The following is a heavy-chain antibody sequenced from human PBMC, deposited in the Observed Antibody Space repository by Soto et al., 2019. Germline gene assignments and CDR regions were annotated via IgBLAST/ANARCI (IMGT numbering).Heavy chain of an antibody. CDR2: ISAYNGNT. J-gene: IGHJ6*02. D-gene: IGHD2-2*01. CDR1: GYTFTSYG. Sequence: GASVKVSCKASGYTFTSYGISWVRQAPGQGLEWMGWISAYNGNTNYAQKLQGRVTMTTDTSTSTAYMELRSLRSDDTAVYYCARDRRHIVVVPAAPQDHYYYYYGMDGWGQGTTVTVAS. CDR3: ARDRRHIVVVPAAPQDHYYYYYGMDG. V-gene: IGHV1-18*04.